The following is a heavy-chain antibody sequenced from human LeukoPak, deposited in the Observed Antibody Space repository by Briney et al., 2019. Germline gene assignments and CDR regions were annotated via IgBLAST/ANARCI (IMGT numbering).Heavy chain of an antibody. Sequence: GSLRLSCADSRSTATIHCIISVRHPPGKGLECVSVIYNTGSTYNADSVKGRFTISRHNSKNTVYLQMNNLRAEDTAMYYCARVDTTLSYKLDYWGQGTLVTVSS. D-gene: IGHD1-1*01. V-gene: IGHV3-53*04. CDR3: ARVDTTLSYKLDY. CDR2: IYNTGST. J-gene: IGHJ4*02. CDR1: RSTATIHC.